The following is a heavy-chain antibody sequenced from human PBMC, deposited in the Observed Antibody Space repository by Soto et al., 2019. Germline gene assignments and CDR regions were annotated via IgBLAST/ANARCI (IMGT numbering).Heavy chain of an antibody. CDR3: ARDGLVVDYYYGMDV. J-gene: IGHJ6*02. CDR1: GFTFSYYY. Sequence: PGGSLRLSCAASGFTFSYYYMIWIRQAPGKGLEWVSYISSSGSTIYYADSVKGRFTISRDNAKNSLYLQMNSLRAEDTAVYYCARDGLVVDYYYGMDVWGQGTTVTVS. V-gene: IGHV3-11*01. CDR2: ISSSGSTI. D-gene: IGHD3-22*01.